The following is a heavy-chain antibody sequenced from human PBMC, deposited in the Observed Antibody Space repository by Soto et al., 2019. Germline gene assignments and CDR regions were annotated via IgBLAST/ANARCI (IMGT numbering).Heavy chain of an antibody. CDR3: PREAGAADDERVYKWVDP. V-gene: IGHV6-1*01. CDR2: TYYRSKWYN. CDR1: GDSVSSNSAA. D-gene: IGHD6-13*01. Sequence: SQTLSLTCAISGDSVSSNSAAWNWIRQSPSRGLEWLGRTYYRSKWYNDYAVSVKSRITINPDTSKNQFSLQLNSVTPEATAVYYRPREAGAADDERVYKWVDPCGQGTSVTVSS. J-gene: IGHJ5*02.